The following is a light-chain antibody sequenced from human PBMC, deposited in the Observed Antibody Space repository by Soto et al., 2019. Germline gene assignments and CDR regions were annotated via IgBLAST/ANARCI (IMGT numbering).Light chain of an antibody. Sequence: EIVLTQSPGTLSLSPGERATLSCRASQSVSSNYLAWYQQKPGQAPRLLIYGASSRATGIPDRFRGSGSGTGFTLTISRLEAGDFVGYYCQHYGRSAYTFGQGTTLEIK. CDR2: GAS. J-gene: IGKJ2*01. CDR3: QHYGRSAYT. CDR1: QSVSSNY. V-gene: IGKV3-20*01.